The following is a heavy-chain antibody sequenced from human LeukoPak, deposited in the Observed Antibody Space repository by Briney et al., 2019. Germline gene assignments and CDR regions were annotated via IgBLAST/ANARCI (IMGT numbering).Heavy chain of an antibody. CDR1: GYTFTSYD. J-gene: IGHJ6*02. CDR3: ARVGGRFLEWLTPYYYYYGMDV. CDR2: MNPNSGNT. Sequence: ASVKVSCKASGYTFTSYDINWVRQATGQGLEWVGWMNPNSGNTGYAQKFQGRVTMTRNTSISTAYMELSSLRSEDTAVYYCARVGGRFLEWLTPYYYYYGMDVWGQGTTVTVSS. V-gene: IGHV1-8*01. D-gene: IGHD3-3*01.